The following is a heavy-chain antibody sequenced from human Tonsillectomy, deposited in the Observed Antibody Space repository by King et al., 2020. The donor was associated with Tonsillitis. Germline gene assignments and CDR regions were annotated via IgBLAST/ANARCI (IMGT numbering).Heavy chain of an antibody. CDR2: IYSSGST. CDR1: GVSISNYY. Sequence: QLQESGPGLVKPSETLSLTCTVSGVSISNYYWSWIRQPAGKGLEWIGRIYSSGSTTYNPSLKSRVTMSVDTSKNQFSLMLRSVTAADTAVYYCARDPQGYTNSYYFDYWGQGTLVTVSS. V-gene: IGHV4-4*07. CDR3: ARDPQGYTNSYYFDY. J-gene: IGHJ4*02. D-gene: IGHD1-1*01.